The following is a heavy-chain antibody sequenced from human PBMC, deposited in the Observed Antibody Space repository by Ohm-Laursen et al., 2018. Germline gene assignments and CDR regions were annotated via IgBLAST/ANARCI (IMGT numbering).Heavy chain of an antibody. J-gene: IGHJ4*02. CDR1: GFTFAEYG. V-gene: IGHV3-20*04. CDR2: ISWNGDIT. Sequence: SLRLSCAASGFTFAEYGFSWVRQAPGKGLEWVSGISWNGDITGYADSVKGRFTISRDNAKNSLYLQMNSLRAEDTALYYCAKLEGYAGAHWGQGTLVTVSS. CDR3: AKLEGYAGAH. D-gene: IGHD1-1*01.